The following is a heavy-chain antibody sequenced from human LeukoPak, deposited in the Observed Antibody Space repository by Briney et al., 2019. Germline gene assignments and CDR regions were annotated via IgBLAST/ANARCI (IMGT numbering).Heavy chain of an antibody. J-gene: IGHJ4*02. Sequence: GGSLRLSCAASGFTFYDYAMHWVRQAPGKGLEWVSGISWNSGSIGYADSVKGRFTISRDNAKNSLYLQMNSLRAEDTALYYCAKDTASSQYYDILTGYLNWGQGTLVTVSS. CDR1: GFTFYDYA. D-gene: IGHD3-9*01. CDR2: ISWNSGSI. V-gene: IGHV3-9*01. CDR3: AKDTASSQYYDILTGYLN.